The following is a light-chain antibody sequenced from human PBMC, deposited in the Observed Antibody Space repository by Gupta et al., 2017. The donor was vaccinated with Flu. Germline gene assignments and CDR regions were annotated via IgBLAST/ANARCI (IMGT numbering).Light chain of an antibody. CDR3: QQQDRSYWT. J-gene: IGKJ1*01. V-gene: IGKV3-20*01. Sequence: LSACERDTLTSRGRQSHNIDSLSGYQQKTAEDARILIFGAASRGTGGPDRFSGSGSGTKVFTTTSSLQHEDVSVYYCQQQDRSYWTFGQGTKVEIK. CDR2: GAA. CDR1: QSHNIDS.